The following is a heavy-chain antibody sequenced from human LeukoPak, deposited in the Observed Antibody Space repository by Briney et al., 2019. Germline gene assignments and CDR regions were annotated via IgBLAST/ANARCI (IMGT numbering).Heavy chain of an antibody. Sequence: PGGSLRLSCAASGFTFSSYAMSWVRQAPGKGLEWVSSISATGGSTYYADSVKGRSTISRDNSKNTLYLQMNSLTAEDTAVYYCAKAHSTSSIRHSGGYWGQGTLVTVSS. J-gene: IGHJ4*02. CDR2: ISATGGST. CDR1: GFTFSSYA. D-gene: IGHD6-6*01. V-gene: IGHV3-23*01. CDR3: AKAHSTSSIRHSGGY.